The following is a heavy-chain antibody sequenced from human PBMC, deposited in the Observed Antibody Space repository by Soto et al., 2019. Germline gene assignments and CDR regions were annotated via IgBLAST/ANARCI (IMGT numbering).Heavy chain of an antibody. V-gene: IGHV4-34*01. D-gene: IGHD2-2*01. J-gene: IGHJ6*03. CDR1: GGSVRGYY. CDR2: INHSGTT. Sequence: QVQLHQWGAGLLKPSETLSLTCAVHGGSVRGYYWTWIRQSPEKGLEWIGEINHSGTTNYSPSLKTRVTISVDTSKNQFSLILISVTAADTAVYYCARGGEYQLLLRDYYYFNMDVWGTGTTVTVS. CDR3: ARGGEYQLLLRDYYYFNMDV.